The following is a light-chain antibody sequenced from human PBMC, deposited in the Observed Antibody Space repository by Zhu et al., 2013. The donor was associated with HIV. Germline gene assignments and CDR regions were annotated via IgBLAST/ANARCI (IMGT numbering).Light chain of an antibody. J-gene: IGKJ1*01. CDR2: GTS. CDR1: QSVSNNY. V-gene: IGKV3-20*01. CDR3: QQYGSSPWT. Sequence: EIVLTQSPDTLSLSPGEGATLSCRASQSVSNNYLAWYQQTPGQAPRLLVYGTSTRATDIPDRFTGSGSGTDFSLTITRLEPEDFALYYCQQYGSSPWTFGQGTKGG.